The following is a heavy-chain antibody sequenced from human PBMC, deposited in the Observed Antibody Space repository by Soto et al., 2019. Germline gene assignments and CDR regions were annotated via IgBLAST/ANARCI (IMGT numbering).Heavy chain of an antibody. Sequence: GSLRLSCVGSGFTFSGYWMAWIRQAPGKGLEWVANIKGDGSVQYYVDSVKGRFTISRDNAKSSLFLQMNSLRAEDTAVYYCATTAAAAGTDWGQGILVTVSS. CDR2: IKGDGSVQ. CDR3: ATTAAAAGTD. CDR1: GFTFSGYW. D-gene: IGHD6-13*01. V-gene: IGHV3-7*01. J-gene: IGHJ4*02.